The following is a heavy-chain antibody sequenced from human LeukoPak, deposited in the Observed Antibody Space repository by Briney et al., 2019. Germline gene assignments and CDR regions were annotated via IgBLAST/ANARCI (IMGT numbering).Heavy chain of an antibody. Sequence: SETLSLTCTVSGGSISSYYWSWIRQPPGKGLEWIGYIFYSGITNYSPSLKSRVTISVDTSKNQFSLKLSSVTAADTAVYYCARHRSGWLQSSFDYWGQGTLVTVSS. V-gene: IGHV4-59*08. CDR2: IFYSGIT. D-gene: IGHD5-24*01. J-gene: IGHJ4*02. CDR1: GGSISSYY. CDR3: ARHRSGWLQSSFDY.